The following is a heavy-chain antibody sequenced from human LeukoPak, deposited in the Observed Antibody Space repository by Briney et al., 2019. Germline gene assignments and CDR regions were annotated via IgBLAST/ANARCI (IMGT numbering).Heavy chain of an antibody. Sequence: GASVKVSCKTSGGTFSSYAISWVRQAPGQGLEWMGRIIPILGIANYAQKFQGRVTITTDESTSTAYMELSSLRSEDTAVYYCARGEIRWELPQVYFDYWGQGTLVTVSS. CDR1: GGTFSSYA. J-gene: IGHJ4*02. CDR2: IIPILGIA. CDR3: ARGEIRWELPQVYFDY. V-gene: IGHV1-69*04. D-gene: IGHD1-26*01.